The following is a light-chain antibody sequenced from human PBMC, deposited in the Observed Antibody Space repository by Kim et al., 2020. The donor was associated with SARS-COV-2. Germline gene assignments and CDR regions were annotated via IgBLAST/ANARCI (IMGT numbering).Light chain of an antibody. CDR3: QQFDDSLS. CDR2: GAS. V-gene: IGKV3-20*01. Sequence: EIVLTQSPGTLSLSPGERTTLSCRASESVGSSYFAWYQQKPGQAPRLIIHGASSRATGIPDRFSGSGSGTDFTLTISRLEPEDFAVYFCQQFDDSLSFGGGTKVDIK. J-gene: IGKJ4*01. CDR1: ESVGSSY.